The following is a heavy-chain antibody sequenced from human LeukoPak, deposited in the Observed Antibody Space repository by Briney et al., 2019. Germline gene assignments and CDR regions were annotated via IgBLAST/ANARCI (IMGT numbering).Heavy chain of an antibody. CDR1: GGSFSGYY. V-gene: IGHV4-34*01. J-gene: IGHJ4*02. D-gene: IGHD5-18*01. CDR3: ASSYSAMVRGGY. Sequence: SETLSLTCAVYGGSFSGYYWSWIRQPPGKGLEWIGEINHSGSTNYNPSLKSRVTISVDTSKNQFSLKLSSVTAADTAVYYCASSYSAMVRGGYWGQRTLVTVSS. CDR2: INHSGST.